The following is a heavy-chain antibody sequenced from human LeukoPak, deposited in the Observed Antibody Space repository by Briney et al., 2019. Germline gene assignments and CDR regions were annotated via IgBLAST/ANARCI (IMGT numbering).Heavy chain of an antibody. V-gene: IGHV4-59*08. J-gene: IGHJ4*02. Sequence: PSETLSLTCTVSGGSIRSYYWSWIRQPPAKVLDCIGYIYSSGTTNYNPSLKSRVTFSIDSTKNHFSLKLTSVRAADTAVYYCARLYGSGYYDGDFWGQGSLVTVSS. CDR3: ARLYGSGYYDGDF. D-gene: IGHD6-25*01. CDR1: GGSIRSYY. CDR2: IYSSGTT.